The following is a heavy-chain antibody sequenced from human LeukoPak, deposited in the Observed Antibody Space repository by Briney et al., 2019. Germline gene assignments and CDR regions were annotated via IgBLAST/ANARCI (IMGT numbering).Heavy chain of an antibody. D-gene: IGHD4-17*01. CDR2: IKPDGSDK. CDR3: AKLPYGDYNHH. J-gene: IGHJ5*02. Sequence: GVSLRLSCAASGFTFSSHWMSWVRQAPGKGLEWVANIKPDGSDKYYVDSVKGRFTISRDNAKNSLYLQMNSLRAEDTAVYYCAKLPYGDYNHHWGQGTLVTVSS. V-gene: IGHV3-7*05. CDR1: GFTFSSHW.